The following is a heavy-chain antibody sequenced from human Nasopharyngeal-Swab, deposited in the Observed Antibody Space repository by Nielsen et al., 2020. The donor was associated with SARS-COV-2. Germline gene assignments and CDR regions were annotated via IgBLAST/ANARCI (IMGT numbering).Heavy chain of an antibody. Sequence: SETLSLTCAVSGGSISSGGYSWSWIRQPPGKGLEWIGYIYHSGSTYYNPSLKSRVTISVDRSKNQFPLKLSSVTAADTAVYYCARSKKQQLTLVDYWGQGTLVTVSS. J-gene: IGHJ4*02. CDR1: GGSISSGGYS. CDR3: ARSKKQQLTLVDY. V-gene: IGHV4-30-2*01. CDR2: IYHSGST. D-gene: IGHD6-13*01.